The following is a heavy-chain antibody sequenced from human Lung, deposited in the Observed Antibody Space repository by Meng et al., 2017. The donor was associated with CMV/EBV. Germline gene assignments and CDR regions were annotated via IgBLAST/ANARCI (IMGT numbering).Heavy chain of an antibody. CDR3: AKEIDPAVAGNQGYFDY. V-gene: IGHV3-7*01. Sequence: GGSLRLSCAASGFSFSTSWMSWVRRAPGKGLEWVANIYQDGNEKYYVESVRGRFTISRANAKNSLYLQMNSLRAEDTAVYFCAKEIDPAVAGNQGYFDYWGQGAXVTVSS. CDR1: GFSFSTSW. J-gene: IGHJ4*02. D-gene: IGHD6-19*01. CDR2: IYQDGNEK.